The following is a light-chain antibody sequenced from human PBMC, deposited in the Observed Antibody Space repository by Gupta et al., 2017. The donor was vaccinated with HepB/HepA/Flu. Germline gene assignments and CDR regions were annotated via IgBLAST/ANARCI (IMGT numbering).Light chain of an antibody. J-gene: IGKJ4*01. V-gene: IGKV3-11*01. CDR1: QSVSSN. CDR2: DTS. CDR3: QQRSNWPRT. Sequence: EIVLTQSPGTLSLSPGERATLSCRASQSVSSNLVWYQQKPGQAPRLLIYDTSNRATGIPARFSGSGSGTDFTLTISSLGTEDFAVYYCQQRSNWPRTFGGGTNVEIQ.